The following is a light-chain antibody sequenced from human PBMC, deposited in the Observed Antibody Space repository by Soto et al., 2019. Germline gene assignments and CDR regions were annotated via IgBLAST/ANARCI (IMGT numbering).Light chain of an antibody. CDR3: QQFGTSVWT. CDR2: GAS. Sequence: EIVLTQSPGTLSLSPGERATLSCRASQSVSTNNLAWYQQRPGQAPRLLIYGASARAAVIPDRFNGSGSGTDFTLTISRLEPEDFAVYYCQQFGTSVWTFGQGTKVEIK. J-gene: IGKJ1*01. CDR1: QSVSTNN. V-gene: IGKV3-20*01.